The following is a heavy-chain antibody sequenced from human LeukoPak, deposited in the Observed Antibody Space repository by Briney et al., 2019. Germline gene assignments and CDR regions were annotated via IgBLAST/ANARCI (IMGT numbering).Heavy chain of an antibody. CDR1: GYTFTSYY. CDR2: INPSGGST. V-gene: IGHV1-46*01. CDR3: GRDCDIMVRGVIITNYYYYGMDV. Sequence: ASVKVSCKASGYTFTSYYMHRVRQAPGQGLEWMGIINPSGGSTSYAQKFQGRVTMTRDTSTSTVYMELSSLRSEDTAVYYCGRDCDIMVRGVIITNYYYYGMDVWGQGTTVTVSS. J-gene: IGHJ6*02. D-gene: IGHD3-10*01.